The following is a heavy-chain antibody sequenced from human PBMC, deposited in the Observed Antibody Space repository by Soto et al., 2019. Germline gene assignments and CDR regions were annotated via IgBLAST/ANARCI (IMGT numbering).Heavy chain of an antibody. J-gene: IGHJ4*02. CDR1: GFTFSAHD. CDR3: SYCGRFSNALDLHYF. V-gene: IGHV3-23*01. D-gene: IGHD2-21*01. CDR2: ISGSGGTT. Sequence: GGSLRLSCAGSGFTFSAHDMSWVRQAPGKGLEWVSVISGSGGTTSYADSVKGRFTISRDNSKDSLYLQMDSLRVDDTAVYYFSYCGRFSNALDLHYFWGQGTLVPVSS.